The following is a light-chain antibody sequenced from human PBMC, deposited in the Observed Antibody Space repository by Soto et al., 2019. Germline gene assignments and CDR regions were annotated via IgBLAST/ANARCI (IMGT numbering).Light chain of an antibody. Sequence: QSVLTQPPSVSGAPGQRVTISCTGGSSNIGTGYDVHWFQQLPGTAPKLLIYGNINRPSGVPDRFSGSKSGTSASLAITGLQAEDEADYYCHSYDSSLSGYVFGTGTKVTVL. J-gene: IGLJ1*01. CDR2: GNI. CDR3: HSYDSSLSGYV. V-gene: IGLV1-40*01. CDR1: SSNIGTGYD.